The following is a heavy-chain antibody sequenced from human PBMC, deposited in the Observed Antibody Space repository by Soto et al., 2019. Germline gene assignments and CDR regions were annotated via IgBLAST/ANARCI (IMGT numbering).Heavy chain of an antibody. J-gene: IGHJ4*02. V-gene: IGHV3-7*01. CDR1: GFTFSNYW. D-gene: IGHD6-25*01. CDR2: INKDGSQK. Sequence: EVQLVESGGALVQPGGSLRLTCETSGFTFSNYWMTWVRQAPGKGLEWVANINKDGSQKSFVDSVKGRFTIARDNAKSSLYLQMNSLRAEDTAIYYCVKEIAAAQWGQGTLVTVSS. CDR3: VKEIAAAQ.